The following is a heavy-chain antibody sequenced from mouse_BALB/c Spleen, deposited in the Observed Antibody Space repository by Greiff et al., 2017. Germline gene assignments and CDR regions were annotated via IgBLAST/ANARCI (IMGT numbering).Heavy chain of an antibody. CDR3: ARGYGSSYWYFDV. CDR2: ISTYYGDA. CDR1: GYTFTDYA. V-gene: IGHV1S137*01. J-gene: IGHJ1*01. Sequence: VQLVESGAELVRPGVSVKISCKGSGYTFTDYAMHWVKQSHAKSLEWIGVISTYYGDASYNQKFKGKATMTVDKSSSTAYMELARLTSEDSAIYYCARGYGSSYWYFDVWGAGTTVTVSS. D-gene: IGHD1-1*01.